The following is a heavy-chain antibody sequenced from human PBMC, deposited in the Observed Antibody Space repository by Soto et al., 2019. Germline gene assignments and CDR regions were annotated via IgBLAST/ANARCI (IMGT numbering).Heavy chain of an antibody. V-gene: IGHV3-48*01. Sequence: GGSLRLSCAASGFTFSSYSMNWVRQAPGKGLEWVSYISSSSSTIYYADSVKGRFTISRDNAKNSLYLQMNSLRAEDTAVYYYARVLVFRDMEINYGAQGPLVPV. CDR3: ARVLVFRDMEINY. D-gene: IGHD3-9*01. CDR1: GFTFSSYS. CDR2: ISSSSSTI. J-gene: IGHJ4*02.